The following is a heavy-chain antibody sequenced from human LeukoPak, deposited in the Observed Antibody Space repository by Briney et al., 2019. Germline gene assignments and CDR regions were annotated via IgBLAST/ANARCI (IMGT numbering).Heavy chain of an antibody. Sequence: PGGSLRLSCAASGFTFSSYSMSWVRQAPGKGLEWVSFISSSSNTKYNADSVKGRFTISRDNAKNSLYLQMNSLRGEDAALYYCAVLHYYAMDVWGQGTTVTVSS. CDR2: ISSSSNTK. CDR1: GFTFSSYS. D-gene: IGHD2-8*01. CDR3: AVLHYYAMDV. J-gene: IGHJ6*02. V-gene: IGHV3-48*01.